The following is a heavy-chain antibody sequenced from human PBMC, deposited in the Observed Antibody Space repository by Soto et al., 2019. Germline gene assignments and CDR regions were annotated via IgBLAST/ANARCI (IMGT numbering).Heavy chain of an antibody. CDR1: GFTFSTYA. Sequence: EVQLLESGGGLVQPGGSLGLSCAASGFTFSTYAMSWVRQAPGEGLEWVSAITGSGDKTFYADSVKGRFTISRDNSKNTLYLQMSSLRAEDAAVYYWAKGVEGYCNSDSCIAYWYDPGGQGALVTVSS. CDR3: AKGVEGYCNSDSCIAYWYDP. CDR2: ITGSGDKT. J-gene: IGHJ5*02. D-gene: IGHD2-2*01. V-gene: IGHV3-23*01.